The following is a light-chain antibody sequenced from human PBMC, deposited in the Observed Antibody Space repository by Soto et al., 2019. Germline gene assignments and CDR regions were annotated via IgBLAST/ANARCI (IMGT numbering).Light chain of an antibody. V-gene: IGKV1-5*01. CDR1: QSVSTW. Sequence: DIQMTQSPSTLSTSIRDRVTITCRASQSVSTWLAWYQEKPGKAPKLLIYDVSTLESGVPSRFSGSRSGTEFTLTISSLQPEDFATYYCQQYNSYPWTCGQGT. CDR2: DVS. J-gene: IGKJ1*01. CDR3: QQYNSYPWT.